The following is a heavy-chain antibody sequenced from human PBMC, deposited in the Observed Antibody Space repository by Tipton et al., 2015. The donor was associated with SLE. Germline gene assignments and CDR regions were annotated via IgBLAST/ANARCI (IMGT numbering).Heavy chain of an antibody. J-gene: IGHJ5*02. CDR3: ARGRLFASGWPWDWFDP. V-gene: IGHV4-39*07. D-gene: IGHD6-19*01. CDR2: IYYSGRT. Sequence: TLSLTCSVSGGSISSASYYWGWIRQPPGKRLEWIGTIYYSGRTDYNPSLKSRVTMSVDTSRNQFSLKLSSVTAADTAVYYCARGRLFASGWPWDWFDPWGQGTLVTVSS. CDR1: GGSISSASYY.